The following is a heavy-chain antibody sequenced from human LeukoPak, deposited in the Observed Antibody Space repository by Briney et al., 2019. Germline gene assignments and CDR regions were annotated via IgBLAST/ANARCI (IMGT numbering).Heavy chain of an antibody. J-gene: IGHJ4*02. D-gene: IGHD6-13*01. CDR3: AKETIAAAASYYFDY. CDR1: GFTFSSYG. V-gene: IGHV3-30*02. Sequence: PGGSLRLSCAAPGFTFSSYGMHWVRQAPGKGLEWVAFIRYDGSNKYYADSVKGRFTISRDNSKNTLYPQMNSLRAEDTAVYYCAKETIAAAASYYFDYWGQGTLVTVSS. CDR2: IRYDGSNK.